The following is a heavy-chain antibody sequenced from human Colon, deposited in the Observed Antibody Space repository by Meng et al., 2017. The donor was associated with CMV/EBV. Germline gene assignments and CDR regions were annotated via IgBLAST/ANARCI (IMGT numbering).Heavy chain of an antibody. J-gene: IGHJ4*02. CDR1: GFTFNSFG. CDR2: ITYGGTYI. CDR3: ARQSNTSSFDY. V-gene: IGHV3-21*01. Sequence: GESLKISCASSGFTFNSFGMNWVRQAPGKGLEWVSSITYGGTYISYSDSVQGRFTISRDNAGNSLYLQMNSLRADDTAVYYCARQSNTSSFDYWGQGTLVTVSS.